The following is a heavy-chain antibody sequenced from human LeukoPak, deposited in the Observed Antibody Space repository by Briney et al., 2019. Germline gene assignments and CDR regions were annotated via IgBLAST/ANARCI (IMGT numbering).Heavy chain of an antibody. D-gene: IGHD1-26*01. Sequence: GGSLRLSCAASGFTFSTYAMNWVRQAPGKGLEWVSTISGSSGGTYYADSVKGRFTISRDSSKDTVYLQMDSLRAEDTAVYYCAKGSDYNLYFDHWGQGALVTVSS. J-gene: IGHJ5*02. CDR3: AKGSDYNLYFDH. V-gene: IGHV3-23*01. CDR1: GFTFSTYA. CDR2: ISGSSGGT.